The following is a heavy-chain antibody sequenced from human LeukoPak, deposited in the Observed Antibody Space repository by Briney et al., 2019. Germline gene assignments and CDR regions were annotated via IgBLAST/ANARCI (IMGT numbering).Heavy chain of an antibody. D-gene: IGHD3-10*01. J-gene: IGHJ4*02. V-gene: IGHV3-23*01. CDR3: ARRSHGSTAFDY. Sequence: GGSLRLTCAASGFTFSNYAMSWVRQAPGKGLEWVSAISDSGGNTYYADSVKGRFTISRDNSKNTLYLQMNSLRAEDTAMYYCARRSHGSTAFDYWGQGTLVTVSS. CDR1: GFTFSNYA. CDR2: ISDSGGNT.